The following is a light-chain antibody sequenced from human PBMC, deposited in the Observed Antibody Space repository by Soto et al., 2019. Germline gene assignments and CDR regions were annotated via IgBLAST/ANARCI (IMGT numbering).Light chain of an antibody. J-gene: IGKJ1*01. CDR1: QSVNRW. V-gene: IGKV1-39*01. CDR3: QQCYSTPA. Sequence: DIQLTQSPSALSASVGDRVTIACRASQSVNRWLAWYQQKPGKAPKLLIYAASSLQSGVPSRFSGSGSGTDFTLTISSLQPEDFATYHCQQCYSTPAFGQGTKVDIK. CDR2: AAS.